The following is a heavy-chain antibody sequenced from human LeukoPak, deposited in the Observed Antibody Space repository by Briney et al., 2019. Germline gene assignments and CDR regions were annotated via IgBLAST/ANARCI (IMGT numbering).Heavy chain of an antibody. CDR2: MNHSGNT. CDR3: ARASRYYYDSSGSHGDY. V-gene: IGHV4-34*01. Sequence: SETLCLTCAVYGGSFSGYYWSWIRQSPGKGLEWMGEMNHSGNTNYNPTLKTRVTSSVATSKNQFYMQLSPVTAADTAVYYCARASRYYYDSSGSHGDYWGQGTLVTVSS. D-gene: IGHD3-22*01. J-gene: IGHJ4*02. CDR1: GGSFSGYY.